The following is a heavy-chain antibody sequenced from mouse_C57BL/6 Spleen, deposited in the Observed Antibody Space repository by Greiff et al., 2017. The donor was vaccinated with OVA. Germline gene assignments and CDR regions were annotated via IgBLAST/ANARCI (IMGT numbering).Heavy chain of an antibody. J-gene: IGHJ2*01. CDR3: ARGDYYGSSLYYFDY. V-gene: IGHV1-50*01. CDR1: GYTFTSYW. D-gene: IGHD1-1*01. CDR2: IDPSDSYT. Sequence: QVQLQQPGAELVKPGASVKLSCKASGYTFTSYWMQWVKQRPGQGLEWIGEIDPSDSYTNYNQKFKGKATLTVDTSSSTAYMQLSSLTSEDSAVYDCARGDYYGSSLYYFDYGGQGTTRTVYS.